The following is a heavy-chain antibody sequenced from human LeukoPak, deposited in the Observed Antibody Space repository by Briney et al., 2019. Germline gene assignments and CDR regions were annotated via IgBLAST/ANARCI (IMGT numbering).Heavy chain of an antibody. Sequence: ASVKVSCKASGYTFTGYYMHWVRQAPGQGLEWMGWINPNSGNTGYAQKFQGRVTMTRNTSISTAYMELSSLRSEDTAVYYCATISFRRVPLDMEVGWFDPWGQGTLVTVSS. D-gene: IGHD2/OR15-2a*01. V-gene: IGHV1-8*02. CDR2: INPNSGNT. J-gene: IGHJ5*02. CDR1: GYTFTGYY. CDR3: ATISFRRVPLDMEVGWFDP.